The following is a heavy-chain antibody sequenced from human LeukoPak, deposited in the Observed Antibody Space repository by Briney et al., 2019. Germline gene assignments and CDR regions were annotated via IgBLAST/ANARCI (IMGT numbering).Heavy chain of an antibody. CDR1: GFTFSDYA. Sequence: GGSLRLSCVASGFTFSDYAMNWVRQAPGKGLEWVSTFKTNSGQVYHAESVRGRFTISRDNSKNTVYLQMSSLRAEDTALYYCARSVPDYIRFDYWGQGALVTVSP. J-gene: IGHJ4*02. CDR2: FKTNSGQV. D-gene: IGHD4-11*01. CDR3: ARSVPDYIRFDY. V-gene: IGHV3-23*01.